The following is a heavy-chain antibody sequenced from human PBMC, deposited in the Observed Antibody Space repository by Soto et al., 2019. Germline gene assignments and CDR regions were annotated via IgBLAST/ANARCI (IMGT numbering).Heavy chain of an antibody. CDR2: IIPILGIA. Sequence: QVQLVQSGAEVKKPGSSVKVSCKASGGTFSSYTISWVRQAPGQGLEWMGRIIPILGIANYAQKFQGRVTITADKSTSTAYMELSSLRSEDTAVYYCARDSHRMTTVTNYFDYWGQGTLVTVSS. CDR1: GGTFSSYT. V-gene: IGHV1-69*08. CDR3: ARDSHRMTTVTNYFDY. J-gene: IGHJ4*02. D-gene: IGHD4-17*01.